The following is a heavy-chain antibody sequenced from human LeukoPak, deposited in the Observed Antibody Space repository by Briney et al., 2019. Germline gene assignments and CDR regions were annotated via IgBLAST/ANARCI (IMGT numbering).Heavy chain of an antibody. CDR2: IIPIFGTA. J-gene: IGHJ5*02. Sequence: SVKVSCKASGGTFSSYAISWVRQAPGQGLEWMGGIIPIFGTANYAQKFQGRVTITADESTSTAYMELSSLRSEDTAVYYCARDHGGHFGGGFDPWGQGTLVTVSS. CDR3: ARDHGGHFGGGFDP. V-gene: IGHV1-69*01. D-gene: IGHD3-10*01. CDR1: GGTFSSYA.